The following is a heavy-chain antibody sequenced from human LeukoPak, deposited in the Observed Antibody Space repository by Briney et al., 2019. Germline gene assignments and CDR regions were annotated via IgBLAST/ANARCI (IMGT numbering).Heavy chain of an antibody. V-gene: IGHV1-8*01. J-gene: IGHJ4*02. Sequence: ASVKVSCKASGYTFTSYDINWVRQATGQGLEWMGWMNPNSGNTGYAQKFQGRVTMTRNTSISTAYMELSSLRSEDTAVYYCARALGYCSGGSCYSDFDYWGQGTLVTVSS. CDR1: GYTFTSYD. CDR2: MNPNSGNT. D-gene: IGHD2-15*01. CDR3: ARALGYCSGGSCYSDFDY.